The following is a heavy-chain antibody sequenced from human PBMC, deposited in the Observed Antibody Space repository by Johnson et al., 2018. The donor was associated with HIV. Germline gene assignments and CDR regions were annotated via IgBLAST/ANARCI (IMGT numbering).Heavy chain of an antibody. Sequence: VQLVESGGGLVKPGGSLRLSCAASGFTFSSYAMSWVRQAPGKGLEYVSAISRDGGSSYSANSVKGRFTISRDNSKNTLFLQMGSLRAEDMAVYYCARDPEWSAFDIWGQGTMVTVSS. V-gene: IGHV3-64*01. J-gene: IGHJ3*02. CDR1: GFTFSSYA. CDR2: ISRDGGSS. CDR3: ARDPEWSAFDI. D-gene: IGHD3-3*01.